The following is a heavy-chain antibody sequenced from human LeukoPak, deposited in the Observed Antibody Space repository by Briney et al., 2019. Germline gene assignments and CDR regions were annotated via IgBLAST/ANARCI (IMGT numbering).Heavy chain of an antibody. D-gene: IGHD5-24*01. CDR1: GGSISSGSYY. J-gene: IGHJ4*02. Sequence: PSETLSLTCTVSGGSISSGSYYWSWIRQPAGKGLEWIGRIYTSGSTNYNPSLKSRVTISVDTSKNQFSLKLSSVTAADTAVYYCAKGDGYNPHWGPGTLVTVSS. V-gene: IGHV4-61*02. CDR2: IYTSGST. CDR3: AKGDGYNPH.